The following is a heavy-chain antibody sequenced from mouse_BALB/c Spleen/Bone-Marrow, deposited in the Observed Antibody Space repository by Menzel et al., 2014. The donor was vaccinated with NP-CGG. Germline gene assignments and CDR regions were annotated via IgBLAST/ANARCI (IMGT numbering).Heavy chain of an antibody. J-gene: IGHJ2*01. D-gene: IGHD1-1*01. CDR2: ITYSGST. CDR1: GSSITSDYA. V-gene: IGHV3-2*02. CDR3: ARDYYGSSYFDF. Sequence: DSGPGLVKPSQSLSLTCTVTGSSITSDYAWNWIRQFPGTKLEWMGYITYSGSTSYNPSLKSRISITRDTSKNQFFLHLNSVTAEDTATYFCARDYYGSSYFDFWGQGTTLTVSS.